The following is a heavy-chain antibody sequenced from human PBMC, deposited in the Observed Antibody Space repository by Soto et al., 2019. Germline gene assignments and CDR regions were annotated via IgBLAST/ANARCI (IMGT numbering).Heavy chain of an antibody. CDR3: AKVRWSGRDYYYYYYMDV. V-gene: IGHV3-30*18. Sequence: GGSLRLSCAASGFTFSSYGMHWVRQAPGKGLEWVAVISYDGSNKYYADSVKGRFTISRDNSKNTLYLQMNSLRAEDTAVYYCAKVRWSGRDYYYYYYMDVWGKGTTVTVSS. D-gene: IGHD3-3*01. J-gene: IGHJ6*03. CDR2: ISYDGSNK. CDR1: GFTFSSYG.